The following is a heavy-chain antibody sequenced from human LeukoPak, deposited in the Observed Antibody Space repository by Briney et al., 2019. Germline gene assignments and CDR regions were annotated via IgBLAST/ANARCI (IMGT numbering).Heavy chain of an antibody. V-gene: IGHV4-59*01. D-gene: IGHD3-22*01. Sequence: PSETLSLTCTVSGGSISSYYWSWIRQPPGKGLEWIGYIYYSGSTNYNPSLKSRVTISVDTSKNQFSLKLSSVTAADTAVYYCARGGHDSVDYWGQGTLVTVSS. CDR1: GGSISSYY. CDR2: IYYSGST. J-gene: IGHJ4*02. CDR3: ARGGHDSVDY.